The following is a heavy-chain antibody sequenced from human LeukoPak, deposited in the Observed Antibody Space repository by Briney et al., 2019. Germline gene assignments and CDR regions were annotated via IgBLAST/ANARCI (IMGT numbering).Heavy chain of an antibody. V-gene: IGHV4-34*01. Sequence: SETLSLTCAVYGGSFSGYYWSWIRQPPGKGLEWIGEINHSGSTNYNPSLKSRVTISVDTSKNQFPLKLSSLTAADTAVYYCAKDLIEYSSSWYGEGVDPWGQGTLVTVSS. D-gene: IGHD6-13*01. CDR2: INHSGST. CDR3: AKDLIEYSSSWYGEGVDP. CDR1: GGSFSGYY. J-gene: IGHJ5*02.